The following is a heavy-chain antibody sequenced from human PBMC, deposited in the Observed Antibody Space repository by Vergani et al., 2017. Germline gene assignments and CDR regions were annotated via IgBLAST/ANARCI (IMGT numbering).Heavy chain of an antibody. Sequence: EVQLLESGGGLVQPGGSLRLSCAASGFTFSSYAMSWVRQAPGKGLEWVSAISGSGGSTYYADSVKGRFTISRDNSKNTLYLQMNSLRAEDTAVYYCAKGRDYYGSGSRTPFDYWGQGTLVTVSS. V-gene: IGHV3-23*01. D-gene: IGHD3-10*01. CDR3: AKGRDYYGSGSRTPFDY. CDR2: ISGSGGST. J-gene: IGHJ4*02. CDR1: GFTFSSYA.